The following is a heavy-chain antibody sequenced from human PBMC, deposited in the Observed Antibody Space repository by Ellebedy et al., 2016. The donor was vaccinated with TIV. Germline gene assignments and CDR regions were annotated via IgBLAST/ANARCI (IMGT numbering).Heavy chain of an antibody. CDR3: AREADSGYVTGVNWFDP. J-gene: IGHJ5*02. D-gene: IGHD5-12*01. CDR2: ISSTGGYI. V-gene: IGHV3-21*01. Sequence: PWGSLRLSCAASGFTFSTYSMNWVRLAPGKGLEWVSSISSTGGYIYYADSVKGRFIISRDNAKNSLYLQMNSLRADDTAIYYCAREADSGYVTGVNWFDPWGQGTLVIVSS. CDR1: GFTFSTYS.